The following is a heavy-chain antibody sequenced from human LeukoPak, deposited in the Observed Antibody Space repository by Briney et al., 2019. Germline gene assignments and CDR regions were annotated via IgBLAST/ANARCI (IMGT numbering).Heavy chain of an antibody. CDR1: GGSLSTYP. CDR2: VYYSGGT. D-gene: IGHD4-17*01. J-gene: IGHJ6*03. Sequence: SETLSLTCSVSGGSLSTYPWNWIRQPPGKGLEWIGSVYYSGGTNYNPSLKSRVTISVDTSNKQFSLKLSSVTAADTAVYYCARSFYGDYVISRYYYMDVWGKGTTVTISS. CDR3: ARSFYGDYVISRYYYMDV. V-gene: IGHV4-59*01.